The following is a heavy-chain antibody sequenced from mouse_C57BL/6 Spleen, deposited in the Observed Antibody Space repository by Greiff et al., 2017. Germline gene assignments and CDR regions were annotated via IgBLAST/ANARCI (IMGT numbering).Heavy chain of an antibody. J-gene: IGHJ2*01. CDR2: IAPETGGT. Sequence: QVQLKQSGAELVRPGASVTLSCKASGYTFTDYEMHWVNQTPVHGLDWIGAIAPETGGTAYNQKFKGNAILTADKSSSTVNMELRSLTSEDSAVYCCTRGGTPDYWGQGTTLTVSS. CDR3: TRGGTPDY. V-gene: IGHV1-15*01. CDR1: GYTFTDYE. D-gene: IGHD3-3*01.